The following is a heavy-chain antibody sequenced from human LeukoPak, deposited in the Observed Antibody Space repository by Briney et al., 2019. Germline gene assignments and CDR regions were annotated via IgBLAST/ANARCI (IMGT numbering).Heavy chain of an antibody. J-gene: IGHJ5*02. Sequence: SETLSHTCTVSGGSISSSSYYWGWIRQPPGRGLEWIGTIYYSGGTYYNPSLKSRITISVDTSKNQFSLKMNSVTAADTAVYYCARSSRGWESLPCGNWFDPWGQGTLVTVSS. V-gene: IGHV4-39*01. CDR2: IYYSGGT. CDR3: ARSSRGWESLPCGNWFDP. CDR1: GGSISSSSYY. D-gene: IGHD1-26*01.